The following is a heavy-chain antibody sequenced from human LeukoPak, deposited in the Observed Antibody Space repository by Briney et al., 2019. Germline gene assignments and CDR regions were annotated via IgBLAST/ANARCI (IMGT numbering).Heavy chain of an antibody. V-gene: IGHV7-4-1*02. Sequence: ALVKVSCKASGYTFTRYAMNWVRQAPGQGLERMGWINTNTGNPTYAQGFTGRFVFSLDTSVSTAYLQISRLKAEDTAVYYCARDLTPRIAVVGGSDWDAFDIWGQGTMVTVSS. CDR2: INTNTGNP. CDR3: ARDLTPRIAVVGGSDWDAFDI. J-gene: IGHJ3*02. D-gene: IGHD6-19*01. CDR1: GYTFTRYA.